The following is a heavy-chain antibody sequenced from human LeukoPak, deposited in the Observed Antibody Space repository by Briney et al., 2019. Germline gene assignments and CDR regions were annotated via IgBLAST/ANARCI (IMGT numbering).Heavy chain of an antibody. CDR3: AKVPNWNYLWFDP. J-gene: IGHJ5*02. CDR1: GFTFSSYW. CDR2: IKQDGSEK. D-gene: IGHD1-7*01. V-gene: IGHV3-7*03. Sequence: GGSLRLSCATSGFTFSSYWMSWVRQAPGKGLDWVANIKQDGSEKYYVDSVKGRFTISRDNAKNSLYLKMNSLRAEDTAVYYCAKVPNWNYLWFDPWGQGTLVTVSS.